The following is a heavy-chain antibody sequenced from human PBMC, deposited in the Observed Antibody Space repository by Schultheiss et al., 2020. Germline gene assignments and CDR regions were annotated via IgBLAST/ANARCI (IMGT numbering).Heavy chain of an antibody. D-gene: IGHD2-21*02. J-gene: IGHJ4*02. CDR1: GFTFSSYA. Sequence: GGSLRLSCAASGFTFSSYAMSWVRQAPGKGLEWVSAISGSGGSTYYADSVKGRFTISRDNSKNTLYLQMNSLRAEDTAVYYCAREMWTYCGGDCSAAADYWGQGTLVTVSS. V-gene: IGHV3-23*01. CDR2: ISGSGGST. CDR3: AREMWTYCGGDCSAAADY.